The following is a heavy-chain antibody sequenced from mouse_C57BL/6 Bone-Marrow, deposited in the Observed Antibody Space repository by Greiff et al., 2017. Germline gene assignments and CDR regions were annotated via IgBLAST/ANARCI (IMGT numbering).Heavy chain of an antibody. V-gene: IGHV1-12*01. D-gene: IGHD1-1*01. Sequence: LQQPGAELVRPGASVKMSCKASGYTFTSYNMPWVKQTPRQGLAWIGAIYPGNGDTSYNQKFKGKATLTVDPSSSTAYMPLSSLTSEDTAVYFCSRRGDYGSCAYWGQGTLVTVSA. CDR1: GYTFTSYN. CDR2: IYPGNGDT. CDR3: SRRGDYGSCAY. J-gene: IGHJ3*01.